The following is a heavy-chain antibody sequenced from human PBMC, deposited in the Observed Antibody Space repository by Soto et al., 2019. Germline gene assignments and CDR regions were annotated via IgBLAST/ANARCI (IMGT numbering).Heavy chain of an antibody. Sequence: PGGSLRLSCAASGFTFSSYSMNWVRQAPGKGLEWVSSISSSSSYIYYADSVKGRFTISRDNAKNSLYLQMNSLRAEDTAVYYCAGVGWISRPDGWPTPSDAFDIWGQGIRVTVSS. J-gene: IGHJ3*02. CDR3: AGVGWISRPDGWPTPSDAFDI. V-gene: IGHV3-21*01. CDR1: GFTFSSYS. D-gene: IGHD6-19*01. CDR2: ISSSSSYI.